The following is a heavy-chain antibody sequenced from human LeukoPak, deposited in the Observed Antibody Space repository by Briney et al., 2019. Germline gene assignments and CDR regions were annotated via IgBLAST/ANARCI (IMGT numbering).Heavy chain of an antibody. CDR3: ARGPFSMGSGWYRFWDYYYYMDV. V-gene: IGHV1-18*01. J-gene: IGHJ6*03. Sequence: EASVKVSCKASGYTFTSYGISWVRQAPGQGLEWMGWISAYNGNTNYAQKLRGRVTMTTDTSTSTAYMELRSLRSDDTAVYYCARGPFSMGSGWYRFWDYYYYMDVWGKGTTVTISS. CDR1: GYTFTSYG. CDR2: ISAYNGNT. D-gene: IGHD6-19*01.